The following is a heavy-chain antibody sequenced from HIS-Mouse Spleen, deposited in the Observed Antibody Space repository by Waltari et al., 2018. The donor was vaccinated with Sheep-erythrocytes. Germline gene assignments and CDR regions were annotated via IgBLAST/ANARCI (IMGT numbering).Heavy chain of an antibody. J-gene: IGHJ6*02. CDR1: GFPFRCFA. Sequence: EVQLLESGGGLVQPGGSLRISCAVLGFPFRCFASRWVRQAPGKGLGWVSAISGSGGRTYYADSVKGRFTISRDNSKNTLYLQMNSLRAEDTAVYYCAKDLNWGSYYYGMDVWGQGTTVTVSS. CDR2: ISGSGGRT. D-gene: IGHD7-27*01. CDR3: AKDLNWGSYYYGMDV. V-gene: IGHV3-23*01.